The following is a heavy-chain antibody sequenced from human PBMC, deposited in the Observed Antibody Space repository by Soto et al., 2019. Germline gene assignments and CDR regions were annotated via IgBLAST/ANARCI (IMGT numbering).Heavy chain of an antibody. Sequence: GGSLRLSCAASGFTFSSYWMHWVRQAPGKGLVWVSRINSDGSSTSYADSVKGRFTISRDNAKNTLYLQMNSLRAEDTAVYYCERVYCSGGSCYHFDYGGQEPLAPVPQ. CDR2: INSDGSST. D-gene: IGHD2-15*01. J-gene: IGHJ4*03. CDR3: ERVYCSGGSCYHFDY. V-gene: IGHV3-74*01. CDR1: GFTFSSYW.